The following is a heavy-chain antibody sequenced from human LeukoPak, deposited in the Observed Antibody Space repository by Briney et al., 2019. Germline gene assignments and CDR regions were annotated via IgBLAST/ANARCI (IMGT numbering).Heavy chain of an antibody. J-gene: IGHJ4*02. CDR3: ARVVAAADSYFDY. CDR1: GFTFSSYS. Sequence: PGGSLRLSCAASGFTFSSYSMNWVRQAPGKGLEWVSYISSSSSTIYYADSVKGRFTISRDNAKNSLYLQMNSLRAEDTALYYCARVVAAADSYFDYWGQGTLVTVSS. D-gene: IGHD6-13*01. V-gene: IGHV3-48*01. CDR2: ISSSSSTI.